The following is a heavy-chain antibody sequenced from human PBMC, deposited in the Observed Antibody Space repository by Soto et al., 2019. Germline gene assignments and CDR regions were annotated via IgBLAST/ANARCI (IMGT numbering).Heavy chain of an antibody. D-gene: IGHD1-1*01. V-gene: IGHV3-7*01. CDR3: ARTGDGHHDFLDY. Sequence: GGSLRLSCAASGFTFSSYWMNWVRQAPGKGLEWVANINQDGNEDNLLDSVKGRFTISRDNAKNSLFLQMNSLSVDDTAVYYCARTGDGHHDFLDYWGQGALVTVSS. CDR1: GFTFSSYW. CDR2: INQDGNED. J-gene: IGHJ4*02.